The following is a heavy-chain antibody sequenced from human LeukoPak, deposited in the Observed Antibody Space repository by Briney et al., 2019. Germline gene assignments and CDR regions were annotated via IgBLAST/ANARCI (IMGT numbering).Heavy chain of an antibody. V-gene: IGHV3-48*01. CDR3: AKSYDFWIGDAFDI. D-gene: IGHD3-3*01. J-gene: IGHJ3*02. CDR2: ISSSSTTI. CDR1: GFTFSSYS. Sequence: PGGSLRLSCAASGFTFSSYSMNWVRQAPGKGLEWASYISSSSTTIYYADSVKGRFTISRDNAKNSLYLQMNSLRAEDTAVYYCAKSYDFWIGDAFDIWGQGTMVTVSS.